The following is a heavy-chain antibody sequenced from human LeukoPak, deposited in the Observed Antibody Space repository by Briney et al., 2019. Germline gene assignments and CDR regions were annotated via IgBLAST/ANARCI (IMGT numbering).Heavy chain of an antibody. Sequence: ASVKVSCKASGYTVTSYYMHWVRQAPGQGLEWMAILNPSGGSSSYAQKFQGRATLTRASSTSTACMELSSLRSEDTAVYYCAAVVPAVMGYFDYWGQGTLVTVSS. CDR3: AAVVPAVMGYFDY. D-gene: IGHD2-2*01. CDR1: GYTVTSYY. J-gene: IGHJ4*02. V-gene: IGHV1-46*01. CDR2: LNPSGGSS.